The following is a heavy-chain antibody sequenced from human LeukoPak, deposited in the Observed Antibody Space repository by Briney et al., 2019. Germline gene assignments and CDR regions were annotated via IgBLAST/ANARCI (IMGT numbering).Heavy chain of an antibody. J-gene: IGHJ3*02. Sequence: GGSLRLSCAASGFTFSYYWMSWVRQAPGKGLEWVANIKQDGSDKYYGDSVKGRFTISRHNAKNSLYLQMNSLSAEDTAMYYCTRDLTNVNDATFDIWGQGTMVTVSS. CDR1: GFTFSYYW. CDR3: TRDLTNVNDATFDI. V-gene: IGHV3-7*01. CDR2: IKQDGSDK. D-gene: IGHD1-1*01.